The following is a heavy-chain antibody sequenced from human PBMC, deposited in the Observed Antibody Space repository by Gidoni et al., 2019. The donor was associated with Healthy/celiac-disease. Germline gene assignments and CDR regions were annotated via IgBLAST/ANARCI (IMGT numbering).Heavy chain of an antibody. V-gene: IGHV4-4*02. J-gene: IGHJ6*02. CDR1: GGPISSSNC. Sequence: QVQLQESGPGLVQPSGTLSLTCAVSGGPISSSNCWRWVRQPPGKGLEWTGEIYHSGSTNYNPSLKSRVTISVDKSKNQFSLKLCSVTAADTAVYYCARDLRSIAAAGTYYYYYGMDVWGQGTTVTVSS. CDR3: ARDLRSIAAAGTYYYYYGMDV. CDR2: IYHSGST. D-gene: IGHD6-13*01.